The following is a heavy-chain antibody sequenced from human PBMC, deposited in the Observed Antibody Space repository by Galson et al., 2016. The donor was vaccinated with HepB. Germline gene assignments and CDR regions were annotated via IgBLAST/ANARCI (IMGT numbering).Heavy chain of an antibody. CDR3: ARQRYFDF. Sequence: QSGAEVKKPGESLKISCHGFGYIFANYWIGWVRQMPGKGLEWMGIIYPGNSETRYSPSFQGQVTISADKSTSTTYLQWSSLKTSDTAMYYCARQRYFDFWGRGTLVTVSS. CDR2: IYPGNSET. CDR1: GYIFANYW. V-gene: IGHV5-51*01. J-gene: IGHJ2*01.